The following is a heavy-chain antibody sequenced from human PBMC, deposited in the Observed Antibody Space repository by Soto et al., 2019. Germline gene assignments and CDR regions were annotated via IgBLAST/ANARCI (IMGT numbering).Heavy chain of an antibody. CDR1: GYTFTSYY. Sequence: ASVKVSCKASGYTFTSYYMHWVRQAPGQGLEWMGIINPSGGSTSYAQKFQGRVTMTRDTSTSTVYMELSSLRSEDTAVYYCASPGYCSGGSCSNFDYWGQGTLVTVSS. CDR3: ASPGYCSGGSCSNFDY. J-gene: IGHJ4*02. CDR2: INPSGGST. D-gene: IGHD2-15*01. V-gene: IGHV1-46*01.